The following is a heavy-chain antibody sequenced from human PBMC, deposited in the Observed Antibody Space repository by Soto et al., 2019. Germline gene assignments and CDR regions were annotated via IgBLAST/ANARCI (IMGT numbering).Heavy chain of an antibody. V-gene: IGHV4-59*01. CDR2: IFYSGST. Sequence: SEALSLTCTVSGGSIRSYYWTWIRQPPGKGLEWLGYIFYSGSTFYNPSLKSRVTISIHTSKSQFSLQLTSVTAADTAVYYCARGAADTAMVDSWGQGTLVTVSS. J-gene: IGHJ4*02. CDR1: GGSIRSYY. CDR3: ARGAADTAMVDS. D-gene: IGHD5-18*01.